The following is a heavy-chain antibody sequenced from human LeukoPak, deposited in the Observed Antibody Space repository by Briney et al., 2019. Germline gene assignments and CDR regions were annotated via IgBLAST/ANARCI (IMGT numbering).Heavy chain of an antibody. CDR1: GFTFDDYA. CDR2: ISGDGGST. D-gene: IGHD3-22*01. V-gene: IGHV3-43*02. J-gene: IGHJ4*02. CDR3: AKRPYYYDSSGYYRFDY. Sequence: GGSLRLSCAASGFTFDDYAMHWVRQAPGKGLEWVSLISGDGGSTYYADSVKGRFTISRDNSKNSLYLQMNSLRTEDTALYYCAKRPYYYDSSGYYRFDYWGQGTLVTVSS.